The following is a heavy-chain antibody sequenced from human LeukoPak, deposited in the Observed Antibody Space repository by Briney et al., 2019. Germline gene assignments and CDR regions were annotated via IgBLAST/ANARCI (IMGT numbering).Heavy chain of an antibody. CDR3: ARSARDSEYTNMDS. CDR1: GFTVSSNH. J-gene: IGHJ4*02. D-gene: IGHD5-18*01. V-gene: IGHV3-66*01. Sequence: GGSLRLSCAASGFTVSSNHMSWVRQTPGKGLEWVSLIYSGGTTYYADSVKGRFTISRDNSKNTLYLQMNSLRAEDTAVYYCARSARDSEYTNMDSWGQGTLVTVSS. CDR2: IYSGGTT.